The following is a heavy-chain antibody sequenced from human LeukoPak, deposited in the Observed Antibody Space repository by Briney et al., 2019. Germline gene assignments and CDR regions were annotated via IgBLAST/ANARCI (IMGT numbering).Heavy chain of an antibody. J-gene: IGHJ5*02. D-gene: IGHD6-19*01. CDR2: IYSSGST. Sequence: SETLSLTCTDSGGSIRNYYWTWIRQPPGKGLEWIGYIYSSGSTGYNPSLGGRVTISLDMSKNPFSLSLTSVTAADTAMYYCARSVGWSYELDPWGQGTLVTVSS. CDR3: ARSVGWSYELDP. V-gene: IGHV4-59*01. CDR1: GGSIRNYY.